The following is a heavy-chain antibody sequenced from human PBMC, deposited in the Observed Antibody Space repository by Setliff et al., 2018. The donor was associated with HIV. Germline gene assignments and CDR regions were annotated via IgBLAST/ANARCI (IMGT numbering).Heavy chain of an antibody. Sequence: GSLRLSCAASGFTFSSYAMSWVRQAPGKGLEWVSAISGSGGSTYYADSVKGRFTISRDNSKNTLYLQMNSLRAEDTAVYYCAKAATPHIAVAGTGDYWGQGTLVTVSS. CDR3: AKAATPHIAVAGTGDY. J-gene: IGHJ4*02. CDR1: GFTFSSYA. V-gene: IGHV3-23*01. D-gene: IGHD6-19*01. CDR2: ISGSGGST.